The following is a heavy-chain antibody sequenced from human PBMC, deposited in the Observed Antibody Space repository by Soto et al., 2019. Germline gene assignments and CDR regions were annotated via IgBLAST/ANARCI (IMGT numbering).Heavy chain of an antibody. V-gene: IGHV5-51*01. CDR3: ARLKGNVVVVSLRDLSLDY. CDR2: IYPDDSDA. D-gene: IGHD2-21*01. CDR1: GYTFNTYW. J-gene: IGHJ4*02. Sequence: EVQLVQSGAEVKRSGESLKISCRGSGYTFNTYWIGWVRQMPGKGLEWMGIIYPDDSDARYSPSFQGQVTISVDKSISTAYLQWSSLKASDTALYYCARLKGNVVVVSLRDLSLDYWGQGTLVTVSS.